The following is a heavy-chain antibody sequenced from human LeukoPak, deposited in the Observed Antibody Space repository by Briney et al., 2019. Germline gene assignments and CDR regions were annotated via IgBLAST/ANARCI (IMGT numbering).Heavy chain of an antibody. Sequence: SETLSLTCAVSGYSISSGYYWSWIRKPPGKGLEWIGYFYYSGSTNYNTSFKSRVTISVDTSKNQFSLKLSSVTAADTAVYYCARHMGLGYTYFYPYFDYWGQGTLVTVSS. J-gene: IGHJ4*01. CDR3: ARHMGLGYTYFYPYFDY. CDR2: FYYSGST. CDR1: GYSISSGYY. D-gene: IGHD1-1*01. V-gene: IGHV4-59*08.